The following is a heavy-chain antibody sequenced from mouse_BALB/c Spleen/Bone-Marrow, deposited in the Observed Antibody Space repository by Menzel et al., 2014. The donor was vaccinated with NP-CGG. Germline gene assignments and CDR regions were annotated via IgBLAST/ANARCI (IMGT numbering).Heavy chain of an antibody. Sequence: VKLEESGGGLVKLGGSLKLSCAASGFTFSSYYMSWVRQTPEKRLELVAAINSNGGSTYYPDTVKGRFTISRDNAKNXLYLQMSSLKAEDTALYYCARRGWDGYFDYWGQGTTLTVSS. V-gene: IGHV5-6-2*01. D-gene: IGHD4-1*01. J-gene: IGHJ2*01. CDR2: INSNGGST. CDR1: GFTFSSYY. CDR3: ARRGWDGYFDY.